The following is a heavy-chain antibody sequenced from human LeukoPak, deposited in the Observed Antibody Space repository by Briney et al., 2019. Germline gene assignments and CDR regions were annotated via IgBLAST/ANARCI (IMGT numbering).Heavy chain of an antibody. D-gene: IGHD7-27*01. CDR3: AKGTGDMGYYFDC. Sequence: TGGSLRPSCAVSGLTFSNSAMSWVRQAPGKGLEWVSGIRVNDETYYADSVKGRFTISRDNSENTLYLQMGGLRAEDTAVYYCAKGTGDMGYYFDCWGQGTLVTVSS. V-gene: IGHV3-23*01. CDR2: IRVNDET. J-gene: IGHJ4*02. CDR1: GLTFSNSA.